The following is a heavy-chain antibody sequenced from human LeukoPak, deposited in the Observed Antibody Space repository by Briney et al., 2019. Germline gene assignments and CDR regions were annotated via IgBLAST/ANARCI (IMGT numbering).Heavy chain of an antibody. CDR3: ARGYEHFDY. CDR1: GDSISSYY. V-gene: IGHV4-59*01. D-gene: IGHD1-1*01. CDR2: IYYSGST. J-gene: IGHJ4*02. Sequence: PSETLSLTCTVSGDSISSYYWSWIRQPPGKGLEWIGYIYYSGSTNYNPSLKSRVTISVDTSKNQFSLKLSSVTAADTAVYYCARGYEHFDYWGQGTLVTVSS.